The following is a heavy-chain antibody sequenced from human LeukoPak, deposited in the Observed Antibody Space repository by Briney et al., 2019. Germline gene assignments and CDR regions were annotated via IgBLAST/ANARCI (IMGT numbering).Heavy chain of an antibody. D-gene: IGHD6-19*01. CDR1: GITLSTYA. CDR3: ARTSGWYPYFDY. V-gene: IGHV3-23*01. Sequence: GGSLRLSCAASGITLSTYAMSWVRQAPGKGLEWISGILTSGGNTYFADSVKGRLTISRDNPKNTVDLQMNSLRAEDTAVYYCARTSGWYPYFDYWGQGTLVTVSS. J-gene: IGHJ4*02. CDR2: ILTSGGNT.